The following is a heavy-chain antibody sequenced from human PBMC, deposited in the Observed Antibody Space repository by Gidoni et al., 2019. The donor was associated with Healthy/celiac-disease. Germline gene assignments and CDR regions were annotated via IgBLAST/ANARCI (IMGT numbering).Heavy chain of an antibody. V-gene: IGHV3-30*18. J-gene: IGHJ4*02. D-gene: IGHD6-19*01. CDR3: AKDQVAVAGDGDYFDY. Sequence: QVQLVESGGGVVQPGRSLRPSCAASGFPFSSYGMHWVRPAPGKGLGWVVVISYDGSNKYYAESVKGRFTISRENSKNTLYLQMNSLRAEDTAVYYCAKDQVAVAGDGDYFDYWGQGTLVTVSS. CDR2: ISYDGSNK. CDR1: GFPFSSYG.